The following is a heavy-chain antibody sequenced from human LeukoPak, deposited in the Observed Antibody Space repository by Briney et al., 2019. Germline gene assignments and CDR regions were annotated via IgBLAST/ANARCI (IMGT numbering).Heavy chain of an antibody. Sequence: PSETLSLTCTVSGGFISSYYWSWIRQPPGKGLEWIGYIYYSGSTNYNPSLKSRVTISVDTSKNQFSLKLSSVTAADTAVYYCARDGGSWYGFYWGQGTLVTVPS. V-gene: IGHV4-59*12. CDR3: ARDGGSWYGFY. CDR2: IYYSGST. CDR1: GGFISSYY. J-gene: IGHJ4*02. D-gene: IGHD6-13*01.